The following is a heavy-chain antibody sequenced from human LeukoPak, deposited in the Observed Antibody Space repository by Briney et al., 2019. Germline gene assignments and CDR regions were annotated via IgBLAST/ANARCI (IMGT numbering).Heavy chain of an antibody. CDR3: ALFGYSPDAFDI. V-gene: IGHV3-21*01. D-gene: IGHD3-22*01. Sequence: GGSLRLSCAASGFAFGSYTMIWVRQAPGKGLEWVSSISSSSSYIYYADSVKGRFTISRDNAKNSLYLQMNSLRAEDTAVYYCALFGYSPDAFDIWGQGTMVTVSS. J-gene: IGHJ3*02. CDR1: GFAFGSYT. CDR2: ISSSSSYI.